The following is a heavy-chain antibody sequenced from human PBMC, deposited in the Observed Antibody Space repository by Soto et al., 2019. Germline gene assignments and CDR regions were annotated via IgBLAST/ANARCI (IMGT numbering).Heavy chain of an antibody. Sequence: QVRLQESGPGLVKPSQPLSLTCTVSGASIINNHYYWNFIRQPPGKGLEWIGYIYYSGSTSYNPSLESRLTISIDTSRKQFSLELSSVTAANTAVYFCARASMIGVPGFFDVWGRGTLVTVSS. J-gene: IGHJ2*01. V-gene: IGHV4-30-4*08. CDR3: ARASMIGVPGFFDV. CDR2: IYYSGST. CDR1: GASIINNHYY. D-gene: IGHD3-22*01.